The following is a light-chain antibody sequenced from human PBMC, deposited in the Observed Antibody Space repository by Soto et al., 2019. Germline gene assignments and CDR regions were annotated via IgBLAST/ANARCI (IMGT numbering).Light chain of an antibody. Sequence: EVILTQSPDTLSVSPGERVTLSCRASQNVNHDLAWYQQKAGQAPRILIYAASVRAPGIPVRFSGSGSATEFTLTISSLESEDFAFYYCHQYYYWRTFGQGTKVEIK. V-gene: IGKV3-15*01. CDR3: HQYYYWRT. J-gene: IGKJ1*01. CDR1: QNVNHD. CDR2: AAS.